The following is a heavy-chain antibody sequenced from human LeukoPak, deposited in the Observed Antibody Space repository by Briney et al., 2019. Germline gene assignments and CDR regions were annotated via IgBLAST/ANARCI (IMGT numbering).Heavy chain of an antibody. V-gene: IGHV3-9*01. J-gene: IGHJ6*02. Sequence: GGSLRLSCAASGFTFDDYAMHWVRQAPGKGLEWVSGISWNSGSIGYADSVKGRFTISRDNAKNSLYLQMNSLRAEDTAVYYCARVVLYYYGMDVWGQGTTVTVSS. CDR3: ARVVLYYYGMDV. CDR2: ISWNSGSI. CDR1: GFTFDDYA. D-gene: IGHD3-10*01.